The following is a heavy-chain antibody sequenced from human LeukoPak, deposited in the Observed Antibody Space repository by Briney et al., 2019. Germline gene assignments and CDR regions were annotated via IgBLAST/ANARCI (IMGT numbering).Heavy chain of an antibody. Sequence: PGGSLRLSCAASGFTFSSYWMSWVRQAPGKGLEWVANIKQDGSEKYYVDSVKGRFTISRDNAKNSLYLQMNSLRAEDTALYYCAKDIVGATVSSAFDIWGQGTMVTVSS. J-gene: IGHJ3*02. CDR1: GFTFSSYW. V-gene: IGHV3-7*03. D-gene: IGHD1-26*01. CDR2: IKQDGSEK. CDR3: AKDIVGATVSSAFDI.